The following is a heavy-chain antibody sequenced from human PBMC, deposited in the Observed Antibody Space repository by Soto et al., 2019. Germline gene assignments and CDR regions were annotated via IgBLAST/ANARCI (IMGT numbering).Heavy chain of an antibody. J-gene: IGHJ6*02. D-gene: IGHD6-19*01. V-gene: IGHV5-10-1*01. CDR1: GYSFTSYW. CDR2: IDPSDSYT. Sequence: GESLKISCKGSGYSFTSYWISWVRQMPGKGLEWMGRIDPSDSYTNYSPSFQGHVTISAGKSISTAYLQWSSLKASDTAMYYCASMDSSGWYGGRGGIYYYYGMDVWGQGTTVTVSS. CDR3: ASMDSSGWYGGRGGIYYYYGMDV.